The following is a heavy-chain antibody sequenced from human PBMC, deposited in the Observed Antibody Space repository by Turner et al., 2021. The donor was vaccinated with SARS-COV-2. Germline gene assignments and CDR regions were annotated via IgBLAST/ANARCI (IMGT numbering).Heavy chain of an antibody. CDR2: IDPEDGKT. CDR1: GYTLIELS. V-gene: IGHV1-24*01. Sequence: QVQLVQSGAEVTKPGASVKVSCKVSGYTLIELSMHWVRQSPGNGLEWMGGIDPEDGKTIYAQKFQGRITMTENTSTDTAYMELSSLRSEDTAVYYCATAPPYCANGVCPNWFDPWGQGTLVTVSS. J-gene: IGHJ5*02. D-gene: IGHD2-8*01. CDR3: ATAPPYCANGVCPNWFDP.